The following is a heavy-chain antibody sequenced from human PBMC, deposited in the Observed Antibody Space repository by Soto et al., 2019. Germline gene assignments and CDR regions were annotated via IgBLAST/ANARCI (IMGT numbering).Heavy chain of an antibody. CDR3: ARSAITRFGVFSIPPHYYSEMDV. Sequence: QVQLVQSGAEVKKPGSSVKVSCKASGGTFNRYAISWVRQAPGQGLEWMGGIIPIFGIGNDAQRFQGRVTITADESTRTAYMELISLISEDTGVYYCARSAITRFGVFSIPPHYYSEMDVWGQGTTVTVSS. J-gene: IGHJ6*02. D-gene: IGHD3-3*01. V-gene: IGHV1-69*01. CDR1: GGTFNRYA. CDR2: IIPIFGIG.